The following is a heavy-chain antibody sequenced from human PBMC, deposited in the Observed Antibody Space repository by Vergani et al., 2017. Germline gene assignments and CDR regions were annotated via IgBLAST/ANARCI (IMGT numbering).Heavy chain of an antibody. D-gene: IGHD3-16*02. CDR3: AREDDYVWGSYRREINYFDY. J-gene: IGHJ4*02. V-gene: IGHV4-34*01. CDR2: INHSGST. Sequence: QVQLQQWGAGLLKPSETLSLTCAVYGGSFSGYYWSWIRQPPGKGLEWIGEINHSGSTNYNPSLKSRVTISVDTSKNQFSLKLSSVTAADTAVYYCAREDDYVWGSYRREINYFDYWGQGTLVTVSS. CDR1: GGSFSGYY.